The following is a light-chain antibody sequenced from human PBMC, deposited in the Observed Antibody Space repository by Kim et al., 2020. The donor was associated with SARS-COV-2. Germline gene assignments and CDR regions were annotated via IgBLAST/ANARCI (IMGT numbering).Light chain of an antibody. V-gene: IGKV1-5*03. CDR2: LAS. Sequence: SVSGVDRVTITCRASENNGTRFAWYQQKPRRATSLLIYLASTLESGVRSRFSGTGSGTEFSLRITSLQPDDFATYYCQHYSRFPYTFGQGTKLEI. CDR3: QHYSRFPYT. CDR1: ENNGTR. J-gene: IGKJ2*01.